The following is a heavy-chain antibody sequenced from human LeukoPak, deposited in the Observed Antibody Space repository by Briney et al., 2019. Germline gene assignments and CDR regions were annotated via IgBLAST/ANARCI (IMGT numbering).Heavy chain of an antibody. CDR3: ARGQITMSL. J-gene: IGHJ4*02. CDR1: GFTFSTYP. V-gene: IGHV3-7*01. D-gene: IGHD3-10*02. CDR2: IKEDGSEK. Sequence: GGSLRLSCAASGFTFSTYPMSWVRQAPGKGLEWVANIKEDGSEKYYVDSVKGRFTISRDNAKNSLYLQMNSLRAEDTAVYYCARGQITMSLWGQGTLVTVSS.